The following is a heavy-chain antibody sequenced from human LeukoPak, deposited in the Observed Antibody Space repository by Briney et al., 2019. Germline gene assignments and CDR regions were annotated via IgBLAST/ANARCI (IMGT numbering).Heavy chain of an antibody. CDR2: MYISGST. CDR3: ARDRGGAAAGNWFDS. D-gene: IGHD6-13*01. Sequence: SETLSLTCTVSGGSISSDTWSWIRQPAGKGLEWIGRMYISGSTDHNPPLKSRVTMSLDTSKNQFSLKLTSVTAADTAVYYCARDRGGAAAGNWFDSWGQGTLVIVSS. CDR1: GGSISSDT. J-gene: IGHJ5*01. V-gene: IGHV4-4*07.